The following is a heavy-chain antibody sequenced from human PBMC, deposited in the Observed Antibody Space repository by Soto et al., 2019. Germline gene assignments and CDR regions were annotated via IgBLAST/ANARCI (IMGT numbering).Heavy chain of an antibody. CDR2: ISSSGGST. CDR3: AKDRAARFGRGGVVNWFDP. Sequence: PGGSLRLSCAASGFTFSSYAMSWVRQAPGKGLEWVSAISSSGGSTYYADSVKGRFTISRDNSKNTLYLQMNSLRAEDTAVYYCAKDRAARFGRGGVVNWFDPWGQGTLVTVSS. D-gene: IGHD6-6*01. V-gene: IGHV3-23*01. J-gene: IGHJ5*02. CDR1: GFTFSSYA.